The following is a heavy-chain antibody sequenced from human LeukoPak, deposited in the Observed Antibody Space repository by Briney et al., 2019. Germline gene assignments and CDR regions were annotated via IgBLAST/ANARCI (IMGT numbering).Heavy chain of an antibody. CDR3: ARESSIAARLPYYYYYYYMDV. Sequence: SETLSLTCTVSGGSISSSSYYWGWIRQPPGKGLEWIGSIYYSGSTYYNPSLKSRVTISVDTSKNQFSLKLSSVTAADTAEYYCARESSIAARLPYYYYYYYMDVWGKGTTVTVSS. V-gene: IGHV4-39*07. D-gene: IGHD6-6*01. CDR2: IYYSGST. J-gene: IGHJ6*03. CDR1: GGSISSSSYY.